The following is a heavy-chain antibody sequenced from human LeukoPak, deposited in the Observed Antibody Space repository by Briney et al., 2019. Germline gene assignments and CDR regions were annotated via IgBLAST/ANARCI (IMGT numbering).Heavy chain of an antibody. CDR2: IYYSGST. Sequence: SETLSLTCTVSSGSISGYYWSWIRQPPGKGLEWIGYIYYSGSTNYNPSLKSRVTISVDTSKNQFSLKVRSVTAADTAVYYCARVEFDGIAAAGSLDYWGQGILVTVSS. J-gene: IGHJ4*02. CDR3: ARVEFDGIAAAGSLDY. CDR1: SGSISGYY. D-gene: IGHD6-13*01. V-gene: IGHV4-59*01.